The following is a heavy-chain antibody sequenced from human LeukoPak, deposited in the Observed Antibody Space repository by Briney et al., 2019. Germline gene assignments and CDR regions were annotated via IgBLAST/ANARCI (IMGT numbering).Heavy chain of an antibody. CDR3: ARSGLEIPTSGYYYYYGMDV. Sequence: PSETLSLTCAVSGGSISSGGYPWSWIRQPPGKGLEWIGYIYHSGSTYYNPSLKSRVTISVDRSKNQFSLKLSSVTAADTAVYYCARSGLEIPTSGYYYYYGMDVWGQGTTVTVSS. D-gene: IGHD1-26*01. J-gene: IGHJ6*02. CDR1: GGSISSGGYP. CDR2: IYHSGST. V-gene: IGHV4-30-2*01.